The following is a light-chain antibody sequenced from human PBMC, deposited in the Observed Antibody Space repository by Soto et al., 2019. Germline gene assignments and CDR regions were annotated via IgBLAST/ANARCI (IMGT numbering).Light chain of an antibody. V-gene: IGLV2-23*01. CDR1: SSDVGSYNL. J-gene: IGLJ2*01. Sequence: QSALTQPASVSGSPGQSITISCTGTSSDVGSYNLVSWYQQYPGKAPKLMIYADTVRPSGTSNRFSGSKSVHTASLTISELQTEDEADYYCCSYAGRSTWGFGGGTKLTVL. CDR2: ADT. CDR3: CSYAGRSTWG.